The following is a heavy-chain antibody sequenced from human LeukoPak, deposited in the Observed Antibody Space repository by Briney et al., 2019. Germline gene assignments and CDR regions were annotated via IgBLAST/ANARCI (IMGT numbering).Heavy chain of an antibody. D-gene: IGHD4-17*01. Sequence: GGPLRLSCAASGFTFSDYYMSWIRQAPGKGLEWVSYISSSGSTIYYADSVKGRFTISRDNAKNSLYLQMNSLRAEDTAVYYCARGAYAVTKRGSWFDPWGQGTLVTVSS. V-gene: IGHV3-11*01. CDR3: ARGAYAVTKRGSWFDP. J-gene: IGHJ5*02. CDR1: GFTFSDYY. CDR2: ISSSGSTI.